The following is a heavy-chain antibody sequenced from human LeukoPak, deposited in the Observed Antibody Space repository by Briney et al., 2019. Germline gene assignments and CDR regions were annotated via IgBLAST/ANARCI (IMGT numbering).Heavy chain of an antibody. CDR1: GFTFSSYG. CDR3: ARDRAGHCYASSGPN. V-gene: IGHV3-21*01. D-gene: IGHD3-22*01. CDR2: ISSSSSYI. J-gene: IGHJ4*02. Sequence: GGSLRLSCAASGFTFSSYGMNWVRQAPGKGLEWVSSISSSSSYIYYADSVKGRFTISRDNAKNSLYLQMNSLRAEDTAVYYCARDRAGHCYASSGPNWGQGTLVTVSS.